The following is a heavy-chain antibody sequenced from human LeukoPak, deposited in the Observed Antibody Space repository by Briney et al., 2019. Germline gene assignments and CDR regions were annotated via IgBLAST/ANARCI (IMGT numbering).Heavy chain of an antibody. Sequence: PSETLSLTCAVYGGSFSGYYWGWIRQPPGKGLEWIGEINHSGSTNYNPSLKSRVTISVDTSKNQFSLKLSSVTAADTAVYYCARTVGAQYYYYYYMDVWGKGTTVTISS. V-gene: IGHV4-34*01. CDR1: GGSFSGYY. CDR2: INHSGST. J-gene: IGHJ6*03. D-gene: IGHD1-26*01. CDR3: ARTVGAQYYYYYYMDV.